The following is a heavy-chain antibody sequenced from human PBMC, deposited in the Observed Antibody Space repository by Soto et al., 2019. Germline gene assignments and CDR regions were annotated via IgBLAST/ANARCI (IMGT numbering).Heavy chain of an antibody. CDR3: ARGPSGWYYFDY. V-gene: IGHV1-8*01. J-gene: IGHJ4*02. CDR1: GYTFTSYD. D-gene: IGHD6-19*01. Sequence: ASVKVSCKASGYTFTSYDINWVRQATGQGLEWMGWMNPNSGNTGYAQKFQGRVTMTRNTSISTAYMELSSLRSEDTAVYYCARGPSGWYYFDYWGQGTLVTVSS. CDR2: MNPNSGNT.